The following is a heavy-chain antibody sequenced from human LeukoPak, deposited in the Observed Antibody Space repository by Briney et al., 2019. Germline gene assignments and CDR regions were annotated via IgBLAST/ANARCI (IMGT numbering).Heavy chain of an antibody. Sequence: GGSLRLSCAASGFTFSSYSMNWVRQAPGKGLEWVSCISSSSSYIYYADSVKGRFTISRDNAKNSLYLQMNSLRAEDTAVYYCARDQDYYDSSGYRYYFDYWGQGTLVTVSS. D-gene: IGHD3-22*01. CDR3: ARDQDYYDSSGYRYYFDY. J-gene: IGHJ4*02. V-gene: IGHV3-21*01. CDR1: GFTFSSYS. CDR2: ISSSSSYI.